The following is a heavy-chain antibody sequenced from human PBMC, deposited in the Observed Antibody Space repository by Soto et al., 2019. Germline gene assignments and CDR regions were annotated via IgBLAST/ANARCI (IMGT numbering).Heavy chain of an antibody. D-gene: IGHD2-2*01. V-gene: IGHV1-69*06. CDR3: ARVPCSSTSCDRTDGFDV. J-gene: IGHJ3*01. CDR2: MIPIFGPA. CDR1: GGTFISYA. Sequence: GASVKVSCKASGGTFISYAISWVRQAPGQGLEWMGGMIPIFGPANYAQKLPGRVTITADKSTSTAYMDLSSLRSEDTAVYYCARVPCSSTSCDRTDGFDVWGQGTMVTVSS.